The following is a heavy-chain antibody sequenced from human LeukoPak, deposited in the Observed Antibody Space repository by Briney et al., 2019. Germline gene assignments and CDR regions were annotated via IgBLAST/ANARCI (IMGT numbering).Heavy chain of an antibody. Sequence: GASVRVSCKASGYTFTDYYMHWVRQAPGQGLEWMGWINPNSGGTNYAQKFQGRVTMTRDTSVRTAYMELSRLRSDDTALYYCARAYGSSGYFQLPIDYWGQGTLVTVSS. CDR2: INPNSGGT. V-gene: IGHV1-2*02. CDR3: ARAYGSSGYFQLPIDY. J-gene: IGHJ4*02. CDR1: GYTFTDYY. D-gene: IGHD3-22*01.